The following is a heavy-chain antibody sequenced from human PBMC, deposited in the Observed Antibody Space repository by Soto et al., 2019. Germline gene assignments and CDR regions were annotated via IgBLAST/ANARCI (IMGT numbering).Heavy chain of an antibody. CDR1: GFTFSGYW. CDR3: ARAYYYDSSGYIKDI. Sequence: EVQLVESGGGLVQPGGSLRLSCAASGFTFSGYWMHWVRRAPGKGLVWVSRIDTDGSYTNYADSVKGRFTISRDNAKNTLYLQMNSLRAEDTAVYYCARAYYYDSSGYIKDIWGQGTMVTVSS. D-gene: IGHD3-22*01. V-gene: IGHV3-74*01. CDR2: IDTDGSYT. J-gene: IGHJ3*02.